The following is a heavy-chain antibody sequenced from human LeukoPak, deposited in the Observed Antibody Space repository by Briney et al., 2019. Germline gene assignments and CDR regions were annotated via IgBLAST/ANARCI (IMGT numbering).Heavy chain of an antibody. D-gene: IGHD3-10*01. CDR2: MNPNSGNT. CDR1: GYTFTSYD. CDR3: ARGIVLWFGESDYYYYYMDV. V-gene: IGHV1-8*01. J-gene: IGHJ6*03. Sequence: ASVKVSFKASGYTFTSYDINWVRQATGQGLEWMGWMNPNSGNTGYAQKFQGRVTMTRNTSISTAYMELSSLRSEDTAVYYCARGIVLWFGESDYYYYYMDVWGKGTTVTVSS.